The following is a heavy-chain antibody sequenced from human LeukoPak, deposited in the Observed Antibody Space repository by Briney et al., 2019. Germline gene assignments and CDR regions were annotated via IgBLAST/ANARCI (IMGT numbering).Heavy chain of an antibody. CDR1: GYTFTDYY. D-gene: IGHD2-2*01. CDR3: ARGHASSPSFDY. CDR2: INSNSGET. J-gene: IGHJ4*02. Sequence: ASVKVSCKASGYTFTDYYVYWVRQAPGQGLEWMGWINSNSGETEYGQKFQGRVTMTRDTSIITGYMELTRLRSDDTAVYYCARGHASSPSFDYWGQGTLVTVSS. V-gene: IGHV1-2*02.